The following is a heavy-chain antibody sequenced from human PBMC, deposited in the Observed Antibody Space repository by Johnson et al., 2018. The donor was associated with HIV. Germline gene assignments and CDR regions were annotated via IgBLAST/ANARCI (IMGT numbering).Heavy chain of an antibody. Sequence: QVQLVESGGGVVQPGRSLRLSCAASGFAFSNYGMHWVRQAPGKGLEWVAVLSFDGSHKYYTDSVKGRSTISRDNSNNTLYLNMNSLRPDDTGVYYCAKDKFMFLDNPVDAFDVWGQGTMVTFSS. CDR1: GFAFSNYG. CDR2: LSFDGSHK. D-gene: IGHD3/OR15-3a*01. CDR3: AKDKFMFLDNPVDAFDV. V-gene: IGHV3-30*18. J-gene: IGHJ3*01.